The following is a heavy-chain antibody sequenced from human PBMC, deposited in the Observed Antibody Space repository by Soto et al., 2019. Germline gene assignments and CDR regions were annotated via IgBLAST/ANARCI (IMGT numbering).Heavy chain of an antibody. V-gene: IGHV1-18*01. J-gene: IGHJ4*02. CDR1: GYTFTSYG. CDR3: ARDLEEYCSSTSCYVAYFDY. Sequence: ASVKVSCKASGYTFTSYGISWVRQAPGQGLEWMGWISAYNGNTNYAQKLQGRVTMTTDTSTSTAYMELRSLRSDDTAVYYCARDLEEYCSSTSCYVAYFDYWGQGTLVTVSS. D-gene: IGHD2-2*01. CDR2: ISAYNGNT.